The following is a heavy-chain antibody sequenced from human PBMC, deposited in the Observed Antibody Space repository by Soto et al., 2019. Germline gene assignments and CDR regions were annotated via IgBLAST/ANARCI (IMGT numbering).Heavy chain of an antibody. V-gene: IGHV3-13*01. CDR1: GFTFSSYD. D-gene: IGHD2-15*01. Sequence: GGSLRLSCAASGFTFSSYDMHWVRQATGKGLEWVSAIGTAGDTYYPGSVKGRFTISRENAKNSLYLQMNSLRAGDTAVYYCARGSLEVVAARDAFDIWGQGTMVTVSS. J-gene: IGHJ3*02. CDR2: IGTAGDT. CDR3: ARGSLEVVAARDAFDI.